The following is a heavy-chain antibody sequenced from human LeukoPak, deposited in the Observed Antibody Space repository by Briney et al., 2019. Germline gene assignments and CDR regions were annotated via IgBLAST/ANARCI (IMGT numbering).Heavy chain of an antibody. V-gene: IGHV3-23*01. Sequence: GGSLRLSCAASGFTFSSYAMRWVRQGPAKGLEWVSSISTTPGATYYADSVKGRFTISRDNSKNTLYLQMNSLRAEDTAVYYCAKKARSSGDYYGLDVWGQGTTVTVSS. J-gene: IGHJ6*02. CDR1: GFTFSSYA. CDR2: ISTTPGAT. CDR3: AKKARSSGDYYGLDV. D-gene: IGHD3-10*01.